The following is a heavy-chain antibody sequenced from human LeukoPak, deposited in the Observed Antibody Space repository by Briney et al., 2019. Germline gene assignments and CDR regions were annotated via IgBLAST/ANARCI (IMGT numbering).Heavy chain of an antibody. Sequence: GGSLRLSCAASGFTFSGSAMHWVRQTSGKGLEWVGRIRSKANSYATAYAASVEGRFTLSRDDSKNTAYLQMNSLKTEDTAVYSCTTDYADDVYGAFDIWGQGTMVTVSP. CDR3: TTDYADDVYGAFDI. J-gene: IGHJ3*02. CDR2: IRSKANSYAT. V-gene: IGHV3-73*01. CDR1: GFTFSGSA. D-gene: IGHD4-17*01.